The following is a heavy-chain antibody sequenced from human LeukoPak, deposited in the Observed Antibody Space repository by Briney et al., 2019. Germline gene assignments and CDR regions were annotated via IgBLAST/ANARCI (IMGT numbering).Heavy chain of an antibody. CDR2: IYYSGST. D-gene: IGHD4-23*01. V-gene: IGHV4-31*03. Sequence: PSQTLSLTCTVSGGSISNGGYYWSWIRQHPGKGVEWIGYIYYSGSTYYNPSLKSRVTISVDTSKNQFSLKLSSVTAADTAVYYCARGVTVAFDYWGQGTLVTVSS. CDR1: GGSISNGGYY. J-gene: IGHJ4*02. CDR3: ARGVTVAFDY.